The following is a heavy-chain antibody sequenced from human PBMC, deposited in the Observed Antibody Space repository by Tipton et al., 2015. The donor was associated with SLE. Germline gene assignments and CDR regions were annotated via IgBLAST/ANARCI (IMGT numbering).Heavy chain of an antibody. J-gene: IGHJ3*02. Sequence: SLRLSCAASGFTFSSYAMHWVRQAPGKGLEWVAVISYDGSNKYYADSVKGRFTISRDNSKNTLYLQMNSLRAVDTAVYYCARSDFWGGGAFDIWGQGTMVTVSS. CDR1: GFTFSSYA. V-gene: IGHV3-30-3*01. CDR3: ARSDFWGGGAFDI. CDR2: ISYDGSNK. D-gene: IGHD3-3*01.